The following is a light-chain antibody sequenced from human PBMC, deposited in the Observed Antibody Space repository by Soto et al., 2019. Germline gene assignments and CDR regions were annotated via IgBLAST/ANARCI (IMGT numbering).Light chain of an antibody. CDR3: QQYGSSGT. CDR1: QSVSNNY. V-gene: IGKV3-20*01. J-gene: IGKJ1*01. CDR2: GES. Sequence: EIVLTQSPGTLDLSPGGRATLSCSASQSVSNNYLAWYQQKPGQSPRLLIYGESNRATGIPDRFSGSGSGTDFTLTIRRLEPEDFAVYYCQQYGSSGTVGQGTQVEIK.